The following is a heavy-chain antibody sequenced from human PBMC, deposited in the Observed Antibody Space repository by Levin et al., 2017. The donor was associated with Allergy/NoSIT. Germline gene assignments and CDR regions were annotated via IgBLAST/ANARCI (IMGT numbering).Heavy chain of an antibody. CDR1: GYKFSKFW. CDR3: ARKGGGGGTWEYEAFDI. CDR2: TYPDDSHT. V-gene: IGHV5-51*01. D-gene: IGHD3-16*01. Sequence: GESLKISCQCSGYKFSKFWIAWVRQVPGQGLEWMGITYPDDSHTRYSQSFQGQVSISVDRSTNSAHLHWRSLKASDTATYYCARKGGGGGTWEYEAFDIWGQGTVLIVSS. J-gene: IGHJ3*02.